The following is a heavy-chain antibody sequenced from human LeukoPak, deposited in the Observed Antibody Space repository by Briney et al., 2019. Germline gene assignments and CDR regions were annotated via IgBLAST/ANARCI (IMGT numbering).Heavy chain of an antibody. CDR3: ARGPCSTSCHRSWYFDY. CDR2: VNHSGST. J-gene: IGHJ4*02. Sequence: SETLSLTCAVYGGSFSGYYWTWIRQPPGKGLEWIGEVNHSGSTTYKPSLKSRVTISVDTSKNHFSLRLTSVTAADTAVYYCARGPCSTSCHRSWYFDYWGQGTLVTVSS. CDR1: GGSFSGYY. V-gene: IGHV4-34*01. D-gene: IGHD2-2*01.